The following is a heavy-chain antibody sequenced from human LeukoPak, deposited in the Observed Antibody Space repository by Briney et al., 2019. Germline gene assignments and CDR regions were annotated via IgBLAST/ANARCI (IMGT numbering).Heavy chain of an antibody. V-gene: IGHV4-4*07. J-gene: IGHJ6*02. CDR3: ARGVSDRTYYYYYGTDV. CDR2: IHASGNT. Sequence: KPSETLSLTCTVSGGSISSYYWSWIRQPAGKGLEWIGRIHASGNTNYNPSLKSRVTISVDTSKNQFSLKLSSVTAADTAVYYCARGVSDRTYYYYYGTDVWGQGTTVTVSS. CDR1: GGSISSYY. D-gene: IGHD1-14*01.